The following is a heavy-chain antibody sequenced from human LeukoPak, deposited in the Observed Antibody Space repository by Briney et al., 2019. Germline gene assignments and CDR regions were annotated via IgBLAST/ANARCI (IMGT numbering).Heavy chain of an antibody. J-gene: IGHJ4*02. V-gene: IGHV3-53*01. Sequence: PGGSLRLSCAASGFTVSTYYMTWVRQAPGKGLECVSVIYSGGSTYYADSVKGRFTVSRDKSKNTLYLQMNSLRAEDTAMYYCARGLGYCTSNTCLLPLDYWGQGTLVTVSS. D-gene: IGHD2-8*01. CDR1: GFTVSTYY. CDR2: IYSGGST. CDR3: ARGLGYCTSNTCLLPLDY.